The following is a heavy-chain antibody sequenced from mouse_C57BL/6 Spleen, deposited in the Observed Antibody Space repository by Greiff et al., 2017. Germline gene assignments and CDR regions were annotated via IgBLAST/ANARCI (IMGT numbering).Heavy chain of an antibody. CDR3: ARGSNYGYCDV. J-gene: IGHJ1*03. D-gene: IGHD1-1*01. Sequence: VQLQQPGAELVRPGSSVKLSCKASGYTFTSYWMDWVKQRPGQGLEWIGNIYPSDSATHYNQKFKDKATLTVDKSSSTAYMQLSSLTSEDSAVYDCARGSNYGYCDVWGTGTTVTVSS. V-gene: IGHV1-61*01. CDR2: IYPSDSAT. CDR1: GYTFTSYW.